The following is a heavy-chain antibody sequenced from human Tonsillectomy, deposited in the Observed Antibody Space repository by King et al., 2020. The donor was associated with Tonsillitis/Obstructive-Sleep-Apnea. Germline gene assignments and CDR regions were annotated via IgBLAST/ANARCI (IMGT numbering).Heavy chain of an antibody. D-gene: IGHD3-3*01. CDR1: GFTFSSYG. V-gene: IGHV3-30*18. Sequence: QLVQSGGGVVQPGRSLRLSCAASGFTFSSYGMPWVRQAPGKGLEWGAVISNDGSHKKYADSVKGRCTISRDNSKNTLYLQMNSLSAEDTAVYYCAKDATPFDFWSGCWFDPWGQGTLVTVSS. J-gene: IGHJ5*02. CDR2: ISNDGSHK. CDR3: AKDATPFDFWSGCWFDP.